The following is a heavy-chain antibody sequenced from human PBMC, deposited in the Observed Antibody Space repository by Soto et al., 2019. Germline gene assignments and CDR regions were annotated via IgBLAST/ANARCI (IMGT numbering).Heavy chain of an antibody. J-gene: IGHJ4*02. V-gene: IGHV1-8*02. CDR3: ARVSYCSGGSCYEGHY. Sequence: ASVKVSCKASGYTFTSYDINWVRQATGQGLEWMGWMNPNSGNTGYAQKFQGRVTMTRNTSISTAYMELSSLRSEDTAVYYCARVSYCSGGSCYEGHYSGQGTPVIVSS. CDR2: MNPNSGNT. D-gene: IGHD2-15*01. CDR1: GYTFTSYD.